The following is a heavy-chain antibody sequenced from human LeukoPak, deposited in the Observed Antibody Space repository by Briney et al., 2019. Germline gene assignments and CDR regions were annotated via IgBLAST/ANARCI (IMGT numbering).Heavy chain of an antibody. CDR3: ARNTGQRGSYVLSFDP. CDR1: GGSISSGGYY. CDR2: IYYSGST. V-gene: IGHV4-31*03. Sequence: NPSQTLSLTCTVSGGSISSGGYYWSWIRQHPGKGLEWIGYIYYSGSTYYNPSLKSRVTISVDTSKNQFSLKLRSVTAADTAVYYCARNTGQRGSYVLSFDPWGQGTLVTVSS. J-gene: IGHJ5*02. D-gene: IGHD2/OR15-2a*01.